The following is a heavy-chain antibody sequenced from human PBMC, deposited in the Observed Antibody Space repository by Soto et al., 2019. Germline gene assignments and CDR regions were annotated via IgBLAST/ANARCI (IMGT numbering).Heavy chain of an antibody. Sequence: PSETLSLTCTVSGASISSDYWSWIRQPPGKGLEWIGYIYYSGSTNYNPSLKSRVTISVDTSKNQFSLKLSSVTAADTAVYYCAREVAATNYGDYYYYGMDVWGQGTTVTVSS. CDR3: AREVAATNYGDYYYYGMDV. CDR1: GASISSDY. J-gene: IGHJ6*02. V-gene: IGHV4-59*01. D-gene: IGHD2-15*01. CDR2: IYYSGST.